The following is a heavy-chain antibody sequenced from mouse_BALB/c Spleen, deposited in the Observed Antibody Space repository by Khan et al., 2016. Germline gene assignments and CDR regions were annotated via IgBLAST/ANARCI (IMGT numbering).Heavy chain of an antibody. Sequence: VQLDQSGAEPVKPGASVQLSFTASGFYIKDTYMHWVKQRPEQGLEWYGRVEPANGNTNYDPKFQGKACITADTFSNTAYLQLSSLTSEDTAVYCCARSDYNDGVGFAYWGQGTLVTVAA. J-gene: IGHJ3*01. CDR3: ARSDYNDGVGFAY. V-gene: IGHV14-3*02. CDR2: VEPANGNT. CDR1: GFYIKDTY. D-gene: IGHD2-4*01.